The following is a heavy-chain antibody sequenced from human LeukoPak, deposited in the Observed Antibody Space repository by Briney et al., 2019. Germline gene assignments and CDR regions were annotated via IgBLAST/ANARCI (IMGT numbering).Heavy chain of an antibody. D-gene: IGHD3-22*01. CDR3: ARDQYYYDSSGYRFDY. CDR2: IYTSGST. Sequence: SETLSLTCTVSGGSISSYYWSWIRQPAGKGLEWIGRIYTSGSTNYNPSLKSRVTMSVDTSKNQFSLKLSSVTAADTAVYYCARDQYYYDSSGYRFDYWGQGTLVTVSS. J-gene: IGHJ4*02. CDR1: GGSISSYY. V-gene: IGHV4-4*07.